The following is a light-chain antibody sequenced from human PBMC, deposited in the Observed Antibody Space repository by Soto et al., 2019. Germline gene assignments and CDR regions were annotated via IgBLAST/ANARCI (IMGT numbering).Light chain of an antibody. J-gene: IGKJ1*01. CDR2: EAS. CDR1: QDVSGH. Sequence: DIQVTQSPSSLSASVRDRVTITCRASQDVSGHLAWYQQKPGKVPKLLIYEASTLQSGVPSRFSASGSGTDFTLTISSLQPEDVATYYCRKYNGTPRTFGQGTKVELK. CDR3: RKYNGTPRT. V-gene: IGKV1-27*01.